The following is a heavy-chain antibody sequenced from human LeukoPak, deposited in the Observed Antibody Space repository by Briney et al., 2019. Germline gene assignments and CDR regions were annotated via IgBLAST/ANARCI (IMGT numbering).Heavy chain of an antibody. V-gene: IGHV3-23*01. Sequence: GGSLRLSCAASGFTFSSYAMSCLRQAPGKGLEWVSAISGSGGSTYHADSVKGRFTISRDNSKNTPYLQMNSLRAEDTAVYYCAKDSGCSDYWGQGTLVTVSS. J-gene: IGHJ4*02. CDR3: AKDSGCSDY. D-gene: IGHD6-19*01. CDR1: GFTFSSYA. CDR2: ISGSGGST.